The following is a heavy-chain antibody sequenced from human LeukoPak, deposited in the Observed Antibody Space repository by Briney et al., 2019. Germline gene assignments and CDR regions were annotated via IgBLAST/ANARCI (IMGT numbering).Heavy chain of an antibody. J-gene: IGHJ5*02. CDR2: ITISGHTK. CDR3: ARGDPHADL. V-gene: IGHV3-48*03. CDR1: GFDFNNYE. Sequence: PGGSLRLSCAASGFDFNNYEMNWVRQAPGKGLEWIADITISGHTKNYADSVKGRFTISRDNAGTSLYLQMNSLRVEDTGVYYCARGDPHADLWGQGTLVTVSS.